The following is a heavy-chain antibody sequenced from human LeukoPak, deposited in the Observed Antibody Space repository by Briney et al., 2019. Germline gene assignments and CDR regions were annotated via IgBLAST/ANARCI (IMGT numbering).Heavy chain of an antibody. CDR3: ARDPYSGLFDY. J-gene: IGHJ4*02. CDR2: VTWNGAYR. CDR1: GFTFGNYG. V-gene: IGHV3-20*04. D-gene: IGHD4-11*01. Sequence: GGSLRLSCAASGFTFGNYGMSWVRQGPGKGLEWVSGVTWNGAYRDYADSVKGRFTISRDNAKNSLYLEMSSLRAEDTALYYCARDPYSGLFDYWGQGTLVTVSS.